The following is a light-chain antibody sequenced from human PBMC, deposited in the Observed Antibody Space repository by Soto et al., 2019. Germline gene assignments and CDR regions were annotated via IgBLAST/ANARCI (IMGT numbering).Light chain of an antibody. CDR1: QSVSSN. CDR2: GAS. J-gene: IGKJ1*01. Sequence: EIVMTQSPATLSVSPVERATLSCRASQSVSSNLAWYQQTPDQAHRLLIYGASTRATGIPARFSGSGSGTEFTLTISSLQSEDFAVYYCQQYNNWPPGTFGQGTKV. CDR3: QQYNNWPPGT. V-gene: IGKV3-15*01.